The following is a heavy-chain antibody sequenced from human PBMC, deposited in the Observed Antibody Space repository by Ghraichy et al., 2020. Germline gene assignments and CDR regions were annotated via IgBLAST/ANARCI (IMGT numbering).Heavy chain of an antibody. V-gene: IGHV3-21*01. CDR2: ISSSSSYI. D-gene: IGHD3-10*01. CDR1: GFTFSSYS. J-gene: IGHJ6*02. Sequence: GESLNISCAASGFTFSSYSMNWVRQAPGKGLEWVSSISSSSSYIYYADSVKGRFTISRDNAKNSLYLQMNSLRAEDTAVYYCARGLINYYGSGSYYNPLAYYYYYYGMDVWGQGTTVTVSS. CDR3: ARGLINYYGSGSYYNPLAYYYYYYGMDV.